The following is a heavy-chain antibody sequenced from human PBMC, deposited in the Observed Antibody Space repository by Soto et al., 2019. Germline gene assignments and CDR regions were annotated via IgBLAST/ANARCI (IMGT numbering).Heavy chain of an antibody. CDR1: GGSFSGHY. J-gene: IGHJ4*02. V-gene: IGHV4-34*01. CDR3: ARCSVDTVDSRGFYVY. D-gene: IGHD3-22*01. CDR2: INHSGGT. Sequence: SETLSLTCAVSGGSFSGHYWSWIRQPPGKGLEWIGEINHSGGTSYNPSLTSRVTISVDTSKSQFSLKLTSVTAADRAVYYCARCSVDTVDSRGFYVYWGQGTPVTVSS.